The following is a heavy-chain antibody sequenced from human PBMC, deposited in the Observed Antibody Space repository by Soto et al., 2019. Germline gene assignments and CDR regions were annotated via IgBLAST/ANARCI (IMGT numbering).Heavy chain of an antibody. CDR1: GFTFSSYA. Sequence: GGSLRLSCAASGFTFSSYAMSWVRQAPGKGLEWVSAISGSGGSTYYADSVKGRFTISRDNSKNTLYLQMNSLRAEDTAVYYCAKDRVVGATTPYYFDYWGQGTLVTVSS. J-gene: IGHJ4*02. V-gene: IGHV3-23*01. CDR2: ISGSGGST. CDR3: AKDRVVGATTPYYFDY. D-gene: IGHD1-26*01.